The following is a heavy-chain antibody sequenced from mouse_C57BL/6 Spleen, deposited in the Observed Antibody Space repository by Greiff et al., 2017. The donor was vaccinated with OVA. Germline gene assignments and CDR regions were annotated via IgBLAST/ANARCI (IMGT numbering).Heavy chain of an antibody. J-gene: IGHJ4*01. D-gene: IGHD2-5*01. CDR2: ISSGSSTI. V-gene: IGHV5-17*01. Sequence: DVKLVESGGGLVKPGGSLKLSCAASGFTFSDYGMHWVRQAPEKGLEWVAYISSGSSTIYYADTVKGRFTISRDNAKNTLFLQMTSLRSEDTAMYYCASPAYYSNYEGYYYAMDYWGQGTSVTVSS. CDR3: ASPAYYSNYEGYYYAMDY. CDR1: GFTFSDYG.